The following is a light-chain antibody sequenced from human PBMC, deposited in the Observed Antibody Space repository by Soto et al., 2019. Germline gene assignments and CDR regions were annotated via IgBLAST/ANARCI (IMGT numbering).Light chain of an antibody. V-gene: IGKV1-5*03. CDR3: QQYNTYLWT. CDR2: KTS. J-gene: IGKJ1*01. CDR1: QTISSW. Sequence: DIQMTQSPSTLSASVGDTVTITCRASQTISSWLAWYQQKPGKAPKLLIYKTSTLETGVPSRFSGSGSGTEFTLTISSLQPDDFATDYCQQYNTYLWTFGQGNKVEIK.